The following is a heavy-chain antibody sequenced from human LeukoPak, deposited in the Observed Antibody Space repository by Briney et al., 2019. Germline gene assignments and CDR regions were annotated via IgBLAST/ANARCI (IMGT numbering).Heavy chain of an antibody. CDR1: GFTFSSYS. J-gene: IGHJ6*04. CDR3: ARVTSTMVRGVDV. CDR2: ISSSSSYI. Sequence: GGSLRLSCAASGFTFSSYSMNWVRQAPGKGLEWVSSISSSSSYIYYADSVKGRFTISRDNAKNSLYLQMNSLRAEDTAVYYCARVTSTMVRGVDVWGKGTTVTVSS. V-gene: IGHV3-21*01. D-gene: IGHD3-10*01.